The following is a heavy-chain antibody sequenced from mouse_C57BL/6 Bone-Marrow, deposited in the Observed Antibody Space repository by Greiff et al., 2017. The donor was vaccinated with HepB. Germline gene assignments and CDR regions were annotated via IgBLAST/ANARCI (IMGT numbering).Heavy chain of an antibody. D-gene: IGHD1-1*01. Sequence: DVKLQESGPGMVKPSQSLSLTCTVTGYSITSGYDWHWIRHFPGNKLEWMGYISYSGSTNYNQSLKSRISITHDTSKNHFFLKLNSVTTEDTATYDCARGITTVVATNGWYFDVWGTGTTVTVSS. CDR1: GYSITSGYD. CDR3: ARGITTVVATNGWYFDV. CDR2: ISYSGST. V-gene: IGHV3-1*01. J-gene: IGHJ1*03.